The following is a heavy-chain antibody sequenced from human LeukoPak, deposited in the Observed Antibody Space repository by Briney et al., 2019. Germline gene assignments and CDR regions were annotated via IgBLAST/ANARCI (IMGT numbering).Heavy chain of an antibody. Sequence: GGSLRLPCAASGFTFSSYAMSWVRQAPGKGLEWVSAISGGGGSTYYADSVKGRSTISRGNYKNPLYLQMNSLRAEDTAVYCCAKDTRSIAAAVGYWGRGTLVSVSS. V-gene: IGHV3-23*01. CDR1: GFTFSSYA. CDR3: AKDTRSIAAAVGY. D-gene: IGHD6-13*01. J-gene: IGHJ4*02. CDR2: ISGGGGST.